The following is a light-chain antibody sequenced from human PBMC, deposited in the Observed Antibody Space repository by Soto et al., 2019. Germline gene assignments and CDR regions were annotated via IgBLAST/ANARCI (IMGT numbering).Light chain of an antibody. CDR2: VNN. CDR1: SSNIGAGYD. V-gene: IGLV1-40*01. CDR3: QSYDTSLSGVV. J-gene: IGLJ3*02. Sequence: QTVVTQPPSVSGAPGQRVTISCTGSSSNIGAGYDVHWYQQVPGTAPKLLIYVNNNRPSGVPDRFSGSKSGTSASLAITGLQAEDEADYYCQSYDTSLSGVVFGGGTKLTVL.